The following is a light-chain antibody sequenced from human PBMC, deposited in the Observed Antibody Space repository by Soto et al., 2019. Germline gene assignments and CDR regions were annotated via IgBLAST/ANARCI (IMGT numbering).Light chain of an antibody. Sequence: QSVLTQPASVSGSPGQSITISCTGTSSDVGGYHYVSWYQQHPGKAPKLMIYEVSNRPSGVSNRFSCSKSGNTASLTISGLQAEDEADYYCSSYTSSSTPGVVFGGGTKLTVL. V-gene: IGLV2-14*01. CDR1: SSDVGGYHY. CDR3: SSYTSSSTPGVV. J-gene: IGLJ2*01. CDR2: EVS.